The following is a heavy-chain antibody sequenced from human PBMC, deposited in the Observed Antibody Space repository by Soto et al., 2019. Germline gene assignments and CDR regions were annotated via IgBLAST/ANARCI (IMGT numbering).Heavy chain of an antibody. D-gene: IGHD1-26*01. CDR2: ISGSGGNT. CDR3: AMLNSGSYSYHGMDV. J-gene: IGHJ6*02. CDR1: GFTFSSYA. Sequence: EVQLLESGVDLVQPGGSLRLSCAASGFTFSSYAMNWVRQAPGKGLEWVSAISGSGGNTFYADSVKGRFTISRDNSKNTLFLQMHSLRAEDTAIYYCAMLNSGSYSYHGMDVWGQGTTVTVSS. V-gene: IGHV3-23*01.